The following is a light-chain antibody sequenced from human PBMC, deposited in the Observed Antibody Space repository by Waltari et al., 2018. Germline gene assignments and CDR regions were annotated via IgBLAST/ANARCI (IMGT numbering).Light chain of an antibody. V-gene: IGLV2-23*02. Sequence: QSALTQPASVSGSLGQSITISCSETADNVDLLYLDSWYQRHPGRAPRLLIYDITQRPSGISDRFSGSKSGKTASLTISGLQAEDEADYYCCSFAGYGIYVFGSGTHVTVL. J-gene: IGLJ1*01. CDR3: CSFAGYGIYV. CDR2: DIT. CDR1: ADNVDLLYL.